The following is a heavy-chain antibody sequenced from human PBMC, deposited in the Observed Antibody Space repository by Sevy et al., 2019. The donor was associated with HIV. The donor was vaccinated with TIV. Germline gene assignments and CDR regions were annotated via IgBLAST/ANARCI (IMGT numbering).Heavy chain of an antibody. J-gene: IGHJ4*02. CDR1: GGTFSTYG. CDR3: ARGGGNGWYYFDY. V-gene: IGHV1-69*13. D-gene: IGHD6-19*01. CDR2: IIPILGTV. Sequence: ASVKVSCKASGGTFSTYGISWVRQAPGQGPEWMGGIIPILGTVNYAQKFQGRVTITADESTKTAYMELSSLRYEDTAAYYCARGGGNGWYYFDYWGQETLVTVSS.